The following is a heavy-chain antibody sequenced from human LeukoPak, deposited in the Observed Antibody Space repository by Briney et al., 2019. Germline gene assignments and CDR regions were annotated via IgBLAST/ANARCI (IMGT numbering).Heavy chain of an antibody. CDR2: IYYSGNT. D-gene: IGHD3-3*01. J-gene: IGHJ4*02. Sequence: PSETLSLTCTVSGGSVSSGSYYWSWIRQPPGKGLEWIGYIYYSGNTNYNPSLKSRVTISVDTSKNQFSLKLSSVTAADTAVYYCARGGPYYDFWSGYPYYFDYWGQGTLVTVSS. CDR3: ARGGPYYDFWSGYPYYFDY. V-gene: IGHV4-61*01. CDR1: GGSVSSGSYY.